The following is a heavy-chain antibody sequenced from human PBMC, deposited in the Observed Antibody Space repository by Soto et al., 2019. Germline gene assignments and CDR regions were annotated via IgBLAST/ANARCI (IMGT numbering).Heavy chain of an antibody. V-gene: IGHV4-59*11. CDR3: ARGHFGLDA. D-gene: IGHD3-3*02. CDR2: IYYTGIT. J-gene: IGHJ6*02. CDR1: GDSITHHY. Sequence: SETLSLTCTVSGDSITHHYWSWIRQSPGKGLEGIGYIYYTGITNYNPSLKSRVTISLDTSKNHFSLRLSSVTAADTADYYCARGHFGLDAWGQGTTVT.